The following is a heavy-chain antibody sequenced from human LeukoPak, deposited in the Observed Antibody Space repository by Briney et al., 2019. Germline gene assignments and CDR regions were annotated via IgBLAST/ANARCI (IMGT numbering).Heavy chain of an antibody. CDR2: IYYSGST. D-gene: IGHD6-19*01. Sequence: NSSETLSLTCTVSGGSISSSSYYWGWIRQPPGKGLEWIGSIYYSGSTYYNPSLKSRVTISVDTSKNQFSLKLSSVTAADTAVYYCARQGRYSSGWYPVYYYYGMDVWGQGTTVTVSS. CDR1: GGSISSSSYY. CDR3: ARQGRYSSGWYPVYYYYGMDV. V-gene: IGHV4-39*07. J-gene: IGHJ6*02.